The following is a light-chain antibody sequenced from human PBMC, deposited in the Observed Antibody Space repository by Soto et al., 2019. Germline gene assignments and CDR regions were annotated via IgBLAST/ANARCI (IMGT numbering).Light chain of an antibody. CDR2: RAS. CDR3: KPSYRTPPT. Sequence: DIVMTQSPDSLAVSLGERATINCKSSQSVLYSPNNKNFLAWYQQKPGQPPKLFIYRASIRESGVLDRFSGRGSGTDFTLAMTTLHPEHEAVHYSKPSYRTPPTLSPGTKVEIK. V-gene: IGKV4-1*01. J-gene: IGKJ1*01. CDR1: QSVLYSPNNKNF.